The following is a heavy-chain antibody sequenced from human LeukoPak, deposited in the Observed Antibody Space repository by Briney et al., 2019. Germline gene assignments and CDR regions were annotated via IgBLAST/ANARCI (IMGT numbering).Heavy chain of an antibody. CDR3: ARAFGEGTNYYYYMDV. CDR2: IWYDGSIK. J-gene: IGHJ6*03. V-gene: IGHV3-33*01. CDR1: GFTFSSYG. D-gene: IGHD3-10*01. Sequence: PGGSLRLSCAASGFTFSSYGMHWVRQAPGKGLEGVAVIWYDGSIKYYADSVKGRFTISRDNYKNTLYLQMNSLRAEDTAVYYCARAFGEGTNYYYYMDVWGKGTTVTVAS.